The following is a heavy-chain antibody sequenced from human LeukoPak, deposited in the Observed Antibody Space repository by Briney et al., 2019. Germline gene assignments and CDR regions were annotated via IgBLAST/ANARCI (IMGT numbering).Heavy chain of an antibody. J-gene: IGHJ4*02. Sequence: ASVKVSCKASAYTFTTFGISWVRQAPGQGLEWVGWISAYNGNRNYAQKFEGSVTMTTDTSSSTAYMEVRSLKSDDTAVYYCTRALGGSPTGIFFDYWGQGTLVTVSS. CDR3: TRALGGSPTGIFFDY. CDR2: ISAYNGNR. CDR1: AYTFTTFG. D-gene: IGHD1-26*01. V-gene: IGHV1-18*01.